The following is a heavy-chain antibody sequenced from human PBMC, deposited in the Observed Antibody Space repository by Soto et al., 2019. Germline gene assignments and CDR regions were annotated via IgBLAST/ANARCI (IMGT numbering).Heavy chain of an antibody. V-gene: IGHV1-69*01. J-gene: IGHJ4*02. CDR2: IIPFFGTA. CDR1: GGPFRTFV. CDR3: ARTAPMDAGDKYYYDF. Sequence: QVQLVQSGAEVKKTGSSVKVSCETPGGPFRTFVISGVRKAPGQGLEWMGGIIPFFGTAEYSQKFEDRITITADESTNTVYMDLRSLTSEDTAIYYCARTAPMDAGDKYYYDFWGQGALVTVSS. D-gene: IGHD3-16*01.